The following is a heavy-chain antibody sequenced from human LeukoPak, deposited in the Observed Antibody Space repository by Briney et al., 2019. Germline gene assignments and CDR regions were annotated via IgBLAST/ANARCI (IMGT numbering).Heavy chain of an antibody. Sequence: SVKVSCKASGGTFSSYAISWVRQAPGQGLEWMGGIIPIFGTANYAQKFQGRVTITTDESTSTAYMELSSLRSEDTAVYYCARGDSSGYSSFDYWGQGTLVTASS. CDR3: ARGDSSGYSSFDY. J-gene: IGHJ4*02. CDR2: IIPIFGTA. D-gene: IGHD3-22*01. V-gene: IGHV1-69*05. CDR1: GGTFSSYA.